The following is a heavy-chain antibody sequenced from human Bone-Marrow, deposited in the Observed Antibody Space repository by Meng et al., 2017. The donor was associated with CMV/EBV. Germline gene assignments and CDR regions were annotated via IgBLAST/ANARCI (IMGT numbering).Heavy chain of an antibody. CDR1: GGSISSYY. Sequence: GSLRLSCTVSGGSISSYYWSWIRQPPGKGLEWIGYIYYSGSTNYNPSLKSRVTISVDTSKNQFSLKLSSVTAADTAVYYCARGGGRGKVLVWVQGTLVTVSS. CDR2: IYYSGST. CDR3: ARGGGRGKVLV. D-gene: IGHD3-16*01. V-gene: IGHV4-59*01. J-gene: IGHJ4*02.